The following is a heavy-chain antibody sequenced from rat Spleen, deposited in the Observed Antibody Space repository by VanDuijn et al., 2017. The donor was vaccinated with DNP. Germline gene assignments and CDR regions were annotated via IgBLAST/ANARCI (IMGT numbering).Heavy chain of an antibody. CDR1: GFTFSDYY. CDR2: ISYDGRST. V-gene: IGHV5-20*01. CDR3: ARDSAIAAADA. Sequence: EVQLVESGGGLVQPGRSLKLSCAASGFTFSDYYMAWVRQAPTKGLEWVAYISYDGRSTSYGDSVKGRFTISRDDAKSTLYLQMDSLRSEDTATYYCARDSAIAAADAWGQGTSVTVSS. J-gene: IGHJ4*01. D-gene: IGHD1-2*01.